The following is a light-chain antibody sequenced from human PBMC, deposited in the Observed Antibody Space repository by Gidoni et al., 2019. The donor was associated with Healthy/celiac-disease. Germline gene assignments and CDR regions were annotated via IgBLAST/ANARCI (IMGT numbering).Light chain of an antibody. V-gene: IGLV2-14*03. CDR1: SSYVGGYNY. CDR3: SSYTSSSTLVV. Sequence: QSALTQPASVSGSPGQSITISCTGTSSYVGGYNYVSWYQQHPGKAPKLMIYDVSTRPSGVSNRFSGSKSGNTASLTISGLQAEDEADYYCSSYTSSSTLVVFGGGTKLTVL. CDR2: DVS. J-gene: IGLJ2*01.